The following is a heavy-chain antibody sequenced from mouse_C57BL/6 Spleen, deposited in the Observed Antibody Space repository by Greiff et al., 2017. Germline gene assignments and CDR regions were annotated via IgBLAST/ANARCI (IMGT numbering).Heavy chain of an antibody. CDR3: ATVFAY. CDR1: GYTFTSYW. Sequence: QVQLQQPGAELVKPGASVKLSCKASGYTFTSYWMQWVKQRPGQGLEWIGEIDPSDSYPNSNQKFKGKATFTVDTSSSAAYMQLSSMTAEDSAVYYSATVFAYWGQGTLVTVSA. J-gene: IGHJ3*01. CDR2: IDPSDSYP. V-gene: IGHV1-50*01.